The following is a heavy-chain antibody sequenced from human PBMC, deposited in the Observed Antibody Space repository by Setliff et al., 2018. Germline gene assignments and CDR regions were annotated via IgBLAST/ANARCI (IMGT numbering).Heavy chain of an antibody. J-gene: IGHJ4*02. D-gene: IGHD2-15*01. V-gene: IGHV1-69*05. Sequence: SVKVSCKASGYTFTSYDINWVRQAPGQGLEWMGGIIPIFGTANYAQKFQGRVTITTDESTSTAYMELSSLRSEDTAVYYCARGANPGEGYCSGGSCYTCVYWGQGTLVTVSS. CDR1: GYTFTSYD. CDR2: IIPIFGTA. CDR3: ARGANPGEGYCSGGSCYTCVY.